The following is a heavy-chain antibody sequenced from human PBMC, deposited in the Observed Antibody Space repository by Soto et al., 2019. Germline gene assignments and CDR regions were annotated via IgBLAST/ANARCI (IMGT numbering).Heavy chain of an antibody. CDR3: ARGGAMVNSWRVFDY. D-gene: IGHD5-18*01. CDR2: IYSGGST. J-gene: IGHJ4*02. Sequence: EVQLVESGGGLVQPGGSLRLSCAASGFTVSSNYMSWVRQAPGKGLEWVSVIYSGGSTYYADSVKGRFTISRHNSKNTLYLQMNSLRAEDTAVYYCARGGAMVNSWRVFDYWGQGTLVTVSS. CDR1: GFTVSSNY. V-gene: IGHV3-53*04.